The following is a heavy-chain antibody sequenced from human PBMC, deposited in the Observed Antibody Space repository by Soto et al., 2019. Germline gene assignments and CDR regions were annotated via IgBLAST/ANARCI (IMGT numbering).Heavy chain of an antibody. J-gene: IGHJ4*02. D-gene: IGHD3-10*01. CDR3: ASLFGSGSYYLEY. CDR2: IYYSGNT. Sequence: SETLSLTCTVSGGSISSIRYYWGWIRQPPGKGLEWIGCIYYSGNTYYSPSLTSPVTISIDTSKDQFSLNLSSVTAADTAVYYCASLFGSGSYYLEYWGQGALVTVSS. CDR1: GGSISSIRYY. V-gene: IGHV4-39*01.